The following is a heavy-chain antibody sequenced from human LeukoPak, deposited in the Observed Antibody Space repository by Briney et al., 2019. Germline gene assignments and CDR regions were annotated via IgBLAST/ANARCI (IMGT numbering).Heavy chain of an antibody. Sequence: GGSLRLSCAASGFTFSSYEMNWVRQAPGKGLEWVSYISSSGSTIYYADSVKGRFTISRDNAKNSLYLQMNSLRAEDTAVYYCARGGSGWYYYYYYSMDVWGQGTTVTVSS. D-gene: IGHD6-19*01. J-gene: IGHJ6*02. CDR2: ISSSGSTI. CDR1: GFTFSSYE. V-gene: IGHV3-48*03. CDR3: ARGGSGWYYYYYYSMDV.